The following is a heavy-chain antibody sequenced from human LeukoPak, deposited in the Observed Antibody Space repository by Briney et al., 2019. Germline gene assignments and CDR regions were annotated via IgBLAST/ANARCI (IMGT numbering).Heavy chain of an antibody. CDR3: ARDRALLWFGDNAPVLGY. V-gene: IGHV3-33*08. CDR2: IWYGGGNE. Sequence: GRSLRLSCAASGFTFSSYGMHWVRQAPGKGLEWVAVIWYGGGNEYYADSVKGRFTISRDNSKNTLYLQMNSLRAEDTAVYYCARDRALLWFGDNAPVLGYWGQGTLVTVSS. J-gene: IGHJ4*02. CDR1: GFTFSSYG. D-gene: IGHD3-10*01.